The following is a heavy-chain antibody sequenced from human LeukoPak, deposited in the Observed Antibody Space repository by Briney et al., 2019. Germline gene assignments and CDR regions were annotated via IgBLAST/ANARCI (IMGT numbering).Heavy chain of an antibody. D-gene: IGHD3-22*01. Sequence: ASVKVSCKASGGTFSSYAISWVRQAPGQGLEWMGRIIPILGIANYAQKFQGRVTITADKSTSTAYTELSSLGSEDTAVYYCARDTVDYSSGYYYFDYWGQGTLVTVSS. CDR1: GGTFSSYA. V-gene: IGHV1-69*04. J-gene: IGHJ4*02. CDR3: ARDTVDYSSGYYYFDY. CDR2: IIPILGIA.